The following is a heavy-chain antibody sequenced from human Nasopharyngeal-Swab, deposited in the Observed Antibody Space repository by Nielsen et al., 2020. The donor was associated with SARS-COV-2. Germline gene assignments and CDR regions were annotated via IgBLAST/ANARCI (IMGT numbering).Heavy chain of an antibody. CDR2: INTNTGNP. CDR1: GYTFTSYA. CDR3: AVHVAGDRPPFDP. V-gene: IGHV7-4-1*02. Sequence: ASVKVSCKASGYTFTSYAMNWVRQAPGQGLEWMGWINTNTGNPTYAKGFTGRFVFPLDTSVSTAYLQISSLKAEDNAVYYCAVHVAGDRPPFDPWGQGTLVTVSS. J-gene: IGHJ5*02. D-gene: IGHD6-19*01.